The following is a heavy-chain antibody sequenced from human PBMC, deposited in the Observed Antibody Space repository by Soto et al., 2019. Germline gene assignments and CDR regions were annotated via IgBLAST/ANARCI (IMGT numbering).Heavy chain of an antibody. CDR3: AISPQYSSGWWDYYYYCMDV. CDR2: ISYDGSNK. D-gene: IGHD6-19*01. V-gene: IGHV3-30*03. CDR1: GFSFSSYG. Sequence: GGSLTLSCAASGFSFSSYGMHWVCQAPDKGLGLVAVISYDGSNKYYADSVKGRFTISRDNSKNTLYLQMNSLRAEDTAVYYCAISPQYSSGWWDYYYYCMDVWGQGTTVTVSS. J-gene: IGHJ6*02.